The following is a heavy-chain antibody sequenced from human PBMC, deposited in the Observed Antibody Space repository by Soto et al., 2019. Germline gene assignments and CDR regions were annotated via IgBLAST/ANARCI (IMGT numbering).Heavy chain of an antibody. CDR1: GYSFTSYW. V-gene: IGHV5-10-1*01. CDR2: IDPSDSYT. D-gene: IGHD3-22*01. Sequence: GESLKISCKGSGYSFTSYWISWVRQMPGKGREWMGRIDPSDSYTNYSPSFQGHVTISADKSISTAYLQWSSLKASDTAMYYCARHSGVYDSSGYYAYWGQGTLVTVSS. CDR3: ARHSGVYDSSGYYAY. J-gene: IGHJ4*02.